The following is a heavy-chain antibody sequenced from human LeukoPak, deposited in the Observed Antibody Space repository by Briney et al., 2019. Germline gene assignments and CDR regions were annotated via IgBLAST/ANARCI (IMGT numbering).Heavy chain of an antibody. CDR1: GFTFDDYS. D-gene: IGHD3-10*01. CDR2: ISWDGGSK. V-gene: IGHV3-43*01. J-gene: IGHJ6*03. CDR3: AKGGYGRYHYDYYMDA. Sequence: PGGSLRLSCAASGFTFDDYSMHWVRQAPGKGLEWVSLISWDGGSKKYADSVKGRFTISRDDSKNSLYVEMNSLRTEDTALYHCAKGGYGRYHYDYYMDAWGKGTTVTISS.